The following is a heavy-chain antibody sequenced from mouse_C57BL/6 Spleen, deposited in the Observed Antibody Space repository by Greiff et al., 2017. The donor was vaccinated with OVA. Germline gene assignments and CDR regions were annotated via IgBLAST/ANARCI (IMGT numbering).Heavy chain of an antibody. CDR1: GYAFSSSW. V-gene: IGHV1-82*01. CDR3: ARSGEGSSGYAWFAY. D-gene: IGHD3-2*02. Sequence: VQLQQSGPELVKPGASVKISCKASGYAFSSSWLNWVKQRPGKGLEWIGRIYPGDGDTNYNGKFKGKATLTADKSSSTAYMQLSSLTSDDSAVYFCARSGEGSSGYAWFAYWGQGTLVTVSA. J-gene: IGHJ3*01. CDR2: IYPGDGDT.